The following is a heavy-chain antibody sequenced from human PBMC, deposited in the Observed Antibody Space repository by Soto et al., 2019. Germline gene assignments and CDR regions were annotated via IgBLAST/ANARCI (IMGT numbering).Heavy chain of an antibody. Sequence: SETLSLTCAVSGGSISSGGYSWSCIRQPPGKGLEWIGYIYHSGSTYYNPSLKSRVTISVDRSKNQFSLKLSSVTAADTAVYYCAAGGGLPRYYWGQGTLVTLSS. D-gene: IGHD5-12*01. CDR2: IYHSGST. V-gene: IGHV4-30-2*01. CDR3: AAGGGLPRYY. CDR1: GGSISSGGYS. J-gene: IGHJ4*02.